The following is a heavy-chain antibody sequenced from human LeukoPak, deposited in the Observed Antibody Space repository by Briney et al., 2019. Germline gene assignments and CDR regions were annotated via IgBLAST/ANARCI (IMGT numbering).Heavy chain of an antibody. CDR3: ARDPEHYDSSGYYTLKDD. J-gene: IGHJ4*02. Sequence: GGSLRLSCAASGVTFSRYGMSWVRQAPGKGGEGVSRINTDGSGRAYADSVKGRFTISRDNAKNTLYLQMNSLRVEDTAVYYCARDPEHYDSSGYYTLKDDWGQGTLVTVSS. D-gene: IGHD3-22*01. V-gene: IGHV3-74*03. CDR1: GVTFSRYG. CDR2: INTDGSGR.